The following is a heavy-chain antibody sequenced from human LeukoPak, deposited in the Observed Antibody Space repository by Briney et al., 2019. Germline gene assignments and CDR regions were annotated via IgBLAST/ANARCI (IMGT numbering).Heavy chain of an antibody. V-gene: IGHV3-23*01. CDR2: ISGSGGST. Sequence: GSLRLSCAASGFTVSSNYMSWVRQAPGKGLEWVSAISGSGGSTYYADSVKGRFTISRDNSKNTLYLQMNSLRAEDTAVYYCARGGGYSYGSFDYWGQGTLVTVSS. CDR1: GFTVSSNY. CDR3: ARGGGYSYGSFDY. D-gene: IGHD5-18*01. J-gene: IGHJ4*02.